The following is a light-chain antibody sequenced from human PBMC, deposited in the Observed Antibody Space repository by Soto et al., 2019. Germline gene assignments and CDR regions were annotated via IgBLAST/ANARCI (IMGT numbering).Light chain of an antibody. CDR1: QSISSW. Sequence: DIQMTQSPSTLSASVGDRVTITCRASQSISSWLAWYQQKPGKAPKLLIYDASSLESGVPSRFSGSGSGTEFTLTISSLQPDDFATYYCQQYNGHSTWTFGQGTTVEIK. J-gene: IGKJ1*01. CDR3: QQYNGHSTWT. V-gene: IGKV1-5*01. CDR2: DAS.